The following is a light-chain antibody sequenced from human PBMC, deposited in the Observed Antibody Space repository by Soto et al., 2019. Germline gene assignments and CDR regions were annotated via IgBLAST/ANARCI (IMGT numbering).Light chain of an antibody. V-gene: IGKV1-33*01. CDR3: QQFDDVPYS. CDR1: QDITNF. CDR2: DAS. Sequence: DIQMTQSPSSLSASVGDRVTITCQASQDITNFLNCYQQKPGKAPKLLIYDASSLQTGVPSRFSGSGSGTDFSFTISSLQPEDIATYYCQQFDDVPYSFGQGTKVAIK. J-gene: IGKJ2*03.